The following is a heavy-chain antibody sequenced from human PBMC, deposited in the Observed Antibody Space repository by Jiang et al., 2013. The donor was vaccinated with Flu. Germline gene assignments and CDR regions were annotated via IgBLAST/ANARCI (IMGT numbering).Heavy chain of an antibody. D-gene: IGHD3-9*01. J-gene: IGHJ3*01. CDR1: GGSINTGSYY. Sequence: GSGLVKPSRTLSLTCTVSGGSINTGSYYWSWIRQPAGKGLAWIGRIFADGRTNYKPSLKSRVTISLDMSQDQMSLRLRSVTAADAAVYYCVLTYYDILTGRETFDVWGQGTMVAVSS. CDR2: IFADGRT. V-gene: IGHV4-61*02. CDR3: VLTYYDILTGRETFDV.